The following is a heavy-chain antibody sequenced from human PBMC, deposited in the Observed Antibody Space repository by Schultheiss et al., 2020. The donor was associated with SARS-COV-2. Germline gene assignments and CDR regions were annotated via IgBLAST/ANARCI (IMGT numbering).Heavy chain of an antibody. Sequence: SGPTLVKPTQTLTLTCTFSGFSLSTSGMCVSWIRQPPGKALEWLARIDWDDDKYYSTSLKSRLTITKDTSKNQVVLTMTNMDPVDTATYYCARTVVKSGYYARDAFDIWGQGTMVTVSS. CDR1: GFSLSTSGMC. V-gene: IGHV2-70*11. CDR3: ARTVVKSGYYARDAFDI. D-gene: IGHD3-22*01. J-gene: IGHJ3*02. CDR2: IDWDDDK.